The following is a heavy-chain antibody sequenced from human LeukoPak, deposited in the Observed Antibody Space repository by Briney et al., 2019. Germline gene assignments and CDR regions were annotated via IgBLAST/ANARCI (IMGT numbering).Heavy chain of an antibody. CDR2: IYYSGST. CDR1: GGSSSGYY. Sequence: SETLSLTCAVYGGSSSGYYWSWIRQPPGKGLEWIGYIYYSGSTNYNPSLKSRVTISVDTSKNQFSLKLSSVTAADTAVYYCARDVSGNTDYWGQGTLVTVSS. D-gene: IGHD4-23*01. J-gene: IGHJ4*02. CDR3: ARDVSGNTDY. V-gene: IGHV4-59*01.